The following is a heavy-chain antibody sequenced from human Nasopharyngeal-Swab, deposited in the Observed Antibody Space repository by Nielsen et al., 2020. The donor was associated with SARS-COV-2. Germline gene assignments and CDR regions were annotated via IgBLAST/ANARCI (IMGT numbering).Heavy chain of an antibody. CDR1: GFTFSSYW. D-gene: IGHD6-13*01. CDR2: IKQDGSEK. J-gene: IGHJ4*02. Sequence: GESLKISCAASGFTFSSYWMSWVRQAPGKGLEWVANIKQDGSEKYYVDSVKGRFTISRDNAKNSLYLQMNSPRAEDTAVYYCARASGSSWDFDYWGQGTLVTVSS. V-gene: IGHV3-7*03. CDR3: ARASGSSWDFDY.